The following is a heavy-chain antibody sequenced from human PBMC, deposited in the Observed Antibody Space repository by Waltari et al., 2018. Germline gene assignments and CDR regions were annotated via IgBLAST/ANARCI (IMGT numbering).Heavy chain of an antibody. CDR2: IIPIFCTA. CDR3: AIIYCSSTSCYYYGMDV. CDR1: GGTFSSSD. J-gene: IGHJ6*02. Sequence: QVQLVQSGAEVKKPGSSVKVSCKASGGTFSSSDRSWARQGPGQGLEWMGGIIPIFCTANYAQKFQGRVTITADESTSTAYMELSSLRSEDTAVYYCAIIYCSSTSCYYYGMDVWGQGTTVTVSS. D-gene: IGHD2-2*01. V-gene: IGHV1-69*01.